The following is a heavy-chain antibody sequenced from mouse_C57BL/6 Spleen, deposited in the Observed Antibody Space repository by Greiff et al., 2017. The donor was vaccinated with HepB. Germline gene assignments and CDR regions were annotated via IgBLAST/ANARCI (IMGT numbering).Heavy chain of an antibody. CDR3: TTKVVIVTRYFDV. V-gene: IGHV14-4*01. D-gene: IGHD2-5*01. CDR2: IDPENGDT. Sequence: EVQLQQSGAELVRPGASVKLSCTASGFNIKDDYMHWVKQRPEQGLEWIGWIDPENGDTEYASKFQGKATITADTSSNTAYMQLSSLTSEDAAVYYCTTKVVIVTRYFDVWGTGTTVTVSS. CDR1: GFNIKDDY. J-gene: IGHJ1*03.